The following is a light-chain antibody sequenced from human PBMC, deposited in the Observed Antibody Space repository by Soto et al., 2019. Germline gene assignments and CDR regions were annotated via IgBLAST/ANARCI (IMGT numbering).Light chain of an antibody. CDR2: SNT. CDR3: QSYDSSLSGWV. J-gene: IGLJ3*02. CDR1: SSNIGAGFD. V-gene: IGLV1-40*01. Sequence: QSVLTQPPSVSGAPGQRVTISCTGSSSNIGAGFDVHWYQQLPGTAPKLLIYSNTNRPSGVPDRFSGSKSGTSASLAISGVQAEDEADYYCQSYDSSLSGWVFGGGTKVTVL.